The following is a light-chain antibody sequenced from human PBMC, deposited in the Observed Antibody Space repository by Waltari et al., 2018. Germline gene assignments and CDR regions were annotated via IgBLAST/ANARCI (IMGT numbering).Light chain of an antibody. V-gene: IGLV2-14*03. CDR3: LSYTSSSTYV. CDR1: SSAVGGYNY. Sequence: QSALTPPASVSGSPGQSITFSCTGTSSAVGGYNYVSCYQQHPVKAPKLMIYDVSNRPAGVSNRFSGSKSGNTASLTISGLQAEDEADYYCLSYTSSSTYVFGTGTKVTVL. CDR2: DVS. J-gene: IGLJ1*01.